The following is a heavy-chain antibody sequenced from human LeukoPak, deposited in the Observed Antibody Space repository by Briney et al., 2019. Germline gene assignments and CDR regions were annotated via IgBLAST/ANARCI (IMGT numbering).Heavy chain of an antibody. D-gene: IGHD4-17*01. J-gene: IGHJ5*02. Sequence: SETLSLTCTVSGVSISSDYWSWIRLPPGKGLEWIGYIYYGGSSDYNPSLKSRVTMSVDTSKNQFSLKLTSVTAADTAVYYCARRLRQNLFDPWGQGTLVTVSS. CDR3: ARRLRQNLFDP. CDR2: IYYGGSS. V-gene: IGHV4-59*08. CDR1: GVSISSDY.